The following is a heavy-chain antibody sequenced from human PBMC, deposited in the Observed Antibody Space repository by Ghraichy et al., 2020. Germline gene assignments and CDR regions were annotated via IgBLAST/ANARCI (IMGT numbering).Heavy chain of an antibody. Sequence: GGSLRLSCAASGFTFSSYAMSWVRQAPGKGLEWVSAISGSGGSTYYADSVKGRFTISRDNSKNTLYLQMNSLRAEDTAVYYCAKDLSEGIAAAVAYPYYYFYGMDVWGQGTTDNVS. J-gene: IGHJ6*02. CDR3: AKDLSEGIAAAVAYPYYYFYGMDV. V-gene: IGHV3-23*01. CDR1: GFTFSSYA. D-gene: IGHD6-13*01. CDR2: ISGSGGST.